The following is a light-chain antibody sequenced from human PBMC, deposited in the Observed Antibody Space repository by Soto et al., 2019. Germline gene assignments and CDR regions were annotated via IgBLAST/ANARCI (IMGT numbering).Light chain of an antibody. J-gene: IGLJ2*01. CDR3: SSYAGSNNLV. Sequence: QSVLTQPPSASGSPGQSVTISCTGTSSDVGGYNYVSWYQQDPGKAPKLMFYEVSKRPSGVPDRFSGSKSGNTASLTVSGLQAEDEADYYCSSYAGSNNLVFGGGTKLTVL. CDR1: SSDVGGYNY. V-gene: IGLV2-8*01. CDR2: EVS.